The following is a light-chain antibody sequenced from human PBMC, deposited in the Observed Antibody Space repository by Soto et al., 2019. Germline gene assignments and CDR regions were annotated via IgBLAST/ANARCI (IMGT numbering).Light chain of an antibody. Sequence: DIQMTQSPSSLSASVGDRVTITCRASQSISSYLNWYQQKPGKAPKLLIYAASSLQSGVPSRFSGSVSGTDFTLTISSLQPEDFATNYCQQSYKPGTFGQGTKLEIK. CDR2: AAS. V-gene: IGKV1-39*01. CDR1: QSISSY. J-gene: IGKJ2*01. CDR3: QQSYKPGT.